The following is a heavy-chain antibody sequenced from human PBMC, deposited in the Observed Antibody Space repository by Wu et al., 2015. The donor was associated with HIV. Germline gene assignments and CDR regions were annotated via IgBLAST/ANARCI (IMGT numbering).Heavy chain of an antibody. CDR3: ARRHSSSWLVHTGEDYYYYMDV. V-gene: IGHV1-69*12. J-gene: IGHJ6*03. D-gene: IGHD6-13*01. Sequence: QVQLVQSGAEVKKSGSSVKVSCKASGGTFSSYAISWVRQAPGQGLEWMGGIIPIFGTANYAQKFQGRVTITADESTSTAYMELSSLRSEDTAVYYCARRHSSSWLVHTGEDYYYYMDVWGKGTTVTVSS. CDR1: GGTFSSYA. CDR2: IIPIFGTA.